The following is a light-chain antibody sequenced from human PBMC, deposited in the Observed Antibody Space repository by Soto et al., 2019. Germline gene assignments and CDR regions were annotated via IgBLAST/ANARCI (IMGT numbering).Light chain of an antibody. CDR1: HDISIY. CDR2: DAS. V-gene: IGKV1-33*01. Sequence: DLQMTQSPASLSASVGDRVTITCQASHDISIYLNWYQQKPGKAPQLLIYDASNLETGVPPRFSGGGSGTDFTLTISSLQPEDIGTYFCQHYDILPNLTFGGGTKGELK. J-gene: IGKJ4*01. CDR3: QHYDILPNLT.